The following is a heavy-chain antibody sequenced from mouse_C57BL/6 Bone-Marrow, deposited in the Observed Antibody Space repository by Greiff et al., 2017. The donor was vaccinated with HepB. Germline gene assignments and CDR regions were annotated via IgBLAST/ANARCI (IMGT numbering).Heavy chain of an antibody. Sequence: VQLQQSGPELVKPGASVKISCKASGYTFTDYYMNWVKQSHGKSLEWIGDINPNNGGTSYNQKFKGKATLTVDKSSSTAYMELRSLTSEDSAVYYCARLRSNYGAMDYWGQGTSVTVSS. CDR3: ARLRSNYGAMDY. V-gene: IGHV1-26*01. CDR2: INPNNGGT. J-gene: IGHJ4*01. CDR1: GYTFTDYY. D-gene: IGHD2-5*01.